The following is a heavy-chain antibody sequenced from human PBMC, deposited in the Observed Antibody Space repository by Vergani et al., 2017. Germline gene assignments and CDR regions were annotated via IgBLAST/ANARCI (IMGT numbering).Heavy chain of an antibody. CDR2: INAGNGNT. CDR1: GYTFTSYA. Sequence: QVQLVQSGAEVKKPGASVKVSCKASGYTFTSYAMHWVRQAPGQRLEGMGWINAGNGNTKYSQKFQGRVTITRDTSASTAYMELTSRRSEDTAVYCCARTYGWESYRFDDWGQGTLVTVSS. D-gene: IGHD3-16*02. CDR3: ARTYGWESYRFDD. V-gene: IGHV1-3*01. J-gene: IGHJ4*02.